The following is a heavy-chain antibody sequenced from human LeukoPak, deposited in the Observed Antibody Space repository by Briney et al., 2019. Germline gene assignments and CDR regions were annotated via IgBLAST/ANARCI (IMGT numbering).Heavy chain of an antibody. Sequence: SETLSLTCTVSGGSISSYFWSWIRQPPGKGLEWIGYISYSRSTDYTPSLKSRVTISVDTSKNQFSLKLTSVTAADTAVYYCARSEAPMVRGVIMVNWVDPWGQGTLVTVSS. CDR2: ISYSRST. CDR3: ARSEAPMVRGVIMVNWVDP. D-gene: IGHD3-10*01. V-gene: IGHV4-59*01. J-gene: IGHJ5*02. CDR1: GGSISSYF.